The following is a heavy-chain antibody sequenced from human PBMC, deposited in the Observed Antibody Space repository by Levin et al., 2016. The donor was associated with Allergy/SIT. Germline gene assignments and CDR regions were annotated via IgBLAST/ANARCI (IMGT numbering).Heavy chain of an antibody. CDR2: INHSGST. J-gene: IGHJ4*02. V-gene: IGHV4-34*01. Sequence: PGKGLEWIGEINHSGSTNYNPSLKSRVTISVDTSKNQFSLKLSSVTAADTAVYYCARNPRFGYYFDYWGQGTLVTVSS. D-gene: IGHD1-14*01. CDR3: ARNPRFGYYFDY.